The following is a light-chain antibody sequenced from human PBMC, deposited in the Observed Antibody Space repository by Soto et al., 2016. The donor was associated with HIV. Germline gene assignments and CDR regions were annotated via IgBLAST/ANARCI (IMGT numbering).Light chain of an antibody. CDR2: LGS. CDR1: QSLLHRNGYDY. CDR3: MRALQTPLT. V-gene: IGKV2-28*01. J-gene: IGKJ4*01. Sequence: DIVVTQSPLSLPVTPGEPASISCRSSQSLLHRNGYDYLNWYLQKPGQSPQLLIYLGSNRASGVPDRFSGAGSGTDFTLKISRMEAEDVGVYYCMRALQTPLTFGGGTKVEIK.